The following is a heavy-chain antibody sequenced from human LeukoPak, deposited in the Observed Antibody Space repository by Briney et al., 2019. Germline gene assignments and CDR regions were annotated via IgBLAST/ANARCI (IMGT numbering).Heavy chain of an antibody. V-gene: IGHV1-24*01. CDR2: FDPEDGET. CDR3: AREGLRVVPAAISGYYMDV. CDR1: GYTLTELS. J-gene: IGHJ6*03. Sequence: ASVKVSCKVSGYTLTELSMHWVRQAPGKGLEWMGGFDPEDGETIYAQKFQGRVTMTEDTSTDTAYMELSSLRSEDTAVYYCAREGLRVVPAAISGYYMDVWGKGTTVTVSS. D-gene: IGHD2-2*01.